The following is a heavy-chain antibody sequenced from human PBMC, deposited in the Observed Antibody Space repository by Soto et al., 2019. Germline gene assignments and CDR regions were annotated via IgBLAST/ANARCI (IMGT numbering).Heavy chain of an antibody. CDR1: GVSFSDYS. D-gene: IGHD1-26*01. CDR3: ARSGELLQTFDS. J-gene: IGHJ4*02. CDR2: ITGNSEYK. V-gene: IGHV3-21*06. Sequence: GGSLRLSCVVSGVSFSDYSMDWVRQAPGKGLEWVSLITGNSEYKYYAGSVKGRFTVSRDNAKNSLYLQMNSLTVEDTAVYYCARSGELLQTFDSWGQGTLVTVSS.